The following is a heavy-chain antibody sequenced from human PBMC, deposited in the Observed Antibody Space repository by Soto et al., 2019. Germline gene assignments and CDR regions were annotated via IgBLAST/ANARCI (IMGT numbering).Heavy chain of an antibody. D-gene: IGHD3-9*01. CDR3: AKAEKSGLRYFDWFLSAFGIGY. CDR1: GFTFSTYA. Sequence: GGSLRLSCAASGFTFSTYAMRWVRQAPGKGLEWVSTISGNGGSTYYADSVKGRFTISRDNSKNTVYLQMNSLRAEDTAVYYCAKAEKSGLRYFDWFLSAFGIGYWGQGTLVTVSS. J-gene: IGHJ4*02. CDR2: ISGNGGST. V-gene: IGHV3-23*01.